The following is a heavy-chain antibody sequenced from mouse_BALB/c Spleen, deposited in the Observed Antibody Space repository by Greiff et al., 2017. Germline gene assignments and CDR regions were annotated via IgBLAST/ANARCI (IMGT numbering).Heavy chain of an antibody. V-gene: IGHV6-6*02. CDR1: GFTFSNYW. D-gene: IGHD2-1*01. Sequence: EVKLMESGGGLVQPGGSMKLSCVASGFTFSNYWMNWVRQSPEKGLEWVAEIRLKSNNYATHYAESVKGRFTISRDDSKSSVYLQMNNLRAEDTGMYYCTRPSLYYGNYDWYFDVWGAGTTVTVSS. J-gene: IGHJ1*01. CDR3: TRPSLYYGNYDWYFDV. CDR2: IRLKSNNYAT.